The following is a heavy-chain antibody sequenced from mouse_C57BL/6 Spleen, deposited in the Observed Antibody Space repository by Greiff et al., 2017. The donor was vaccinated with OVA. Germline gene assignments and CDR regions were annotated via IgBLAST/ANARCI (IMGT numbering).Heavy chain of an antibody. V-gene: IGHV1-39*01. CDR1: GYSFTDYN. J-gene: IGHJ4*01. Sequence: EVQLVESGPELVKPGASVKISCKASGYSFTDYNMNWVKQSNGKSLEWIGVINPNYGTTSYNQKFKGKATLTVDQSSSTAYMQLNSLTSEDSAVYYYARYYSNLVAMDYWGQGTSVTVSS. CDR2: INPNYGTT. CDR3: ARYYSNLVAMDY. D-gene: IGHD2-5*01.